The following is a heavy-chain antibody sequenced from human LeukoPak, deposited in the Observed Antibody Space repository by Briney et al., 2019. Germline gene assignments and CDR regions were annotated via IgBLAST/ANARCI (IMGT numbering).Heavy chain of an antibody. Sequence: GGSLLLSCAASGFHLDDYAVHWVRQVPGKGLEWVSGFNWNTGNIYYADSVKGRFTISRDNAKNSLYLQMNSLRTEVTAFYYCAKVHCSSADCFTGGFDCWGQGTLVIVSS. D-gene: IGHD2-2*02. CDR3: AKVHCSSADCFTGGFDC. CDR2: FNWNTGNI. CDR1: GFHLDDYA. V-gene: IGHV3-9*01. J-gene: IGHJ4*02.